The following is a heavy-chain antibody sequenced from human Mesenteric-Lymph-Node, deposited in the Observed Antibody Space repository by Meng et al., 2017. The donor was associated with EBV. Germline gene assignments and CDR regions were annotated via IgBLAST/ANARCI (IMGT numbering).Heavy chain of an antibody. Sequence: QVQVQESGPGLVKPSETLSLTCTGSGCCVSSSHYYWSWIRQPPGEGLEWIGYIYYTGSTNYNPSLKSRVTISIDTSKNQVSLKLSSVTAADTAVYYCASRGDYYYGMDVWGQGTTVTVSS. CDR3: ASRGDYYYGMDV. J-gene: IGHJ6*02. CDR2: IYYTGST. V-gene: IGHV4-61*01. CDR1: GCCVSSSHYY. D-gene: IGHD3-10*01.